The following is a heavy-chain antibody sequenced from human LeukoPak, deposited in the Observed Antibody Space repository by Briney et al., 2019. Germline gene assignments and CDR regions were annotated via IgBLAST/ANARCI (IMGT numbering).Heavy chain of an antibody. CDR1: GYTFTGYY. V-gene: IGHV1-2*02. CDR2: INPNNGDT. J-gene: IGHJ4*02. D-gene: IGHD3/OR15-3a*01. Sequence: GASVKVSCKASGYTFTGYYMHWVRQAPGQGLEWMGWINPNNGDTNFAQKFHGRVAMTRDTSMNTVYMELSSLRSDDTAVYYCARRGYEFSDLDNWGQGTLVTVSS. CDR3: ARRGYEFSDLDN.